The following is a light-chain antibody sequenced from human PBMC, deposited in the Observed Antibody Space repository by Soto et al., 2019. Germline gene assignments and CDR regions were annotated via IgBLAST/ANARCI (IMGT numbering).Light chain of an antibody. J-gene: IGKJ1*01. CDR3: HQYGNSPPWT. Sequence: EVVLTQSPGTLSLSPGEGATLSCRASQSLSSSYLAWCQQKSGQAPRLLIYGASSRATGIPDRFSGSGSGTDFTLTISRLEPEDFAVYYCHQYGNSPPWTFGQGTKVDIK. CDR1: QSLSSSY. CDR2: GAS. V-gene: IGKV3-20*01.